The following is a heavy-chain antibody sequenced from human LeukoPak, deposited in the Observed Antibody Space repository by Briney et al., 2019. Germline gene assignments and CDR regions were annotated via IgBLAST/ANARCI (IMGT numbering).Heavy chain of an antibody. D-gene: IGHD2-21*02. CDR3: ARFCGVVTANHRGGAFDI. CDR2: INPNSGGT. J-gene: IGHJ3*02. V-gene: IGHV1-2*02. CDR1: GYTFTGYY. Sequence: ASVTVSFKASGYTFTGYYMHWVRQAPGQGLEWMGWINPNSGGTNYAQKFQGRVTMTRDTSISTAYMERSRLRSDDTAVYYCARFCGVVTANHRGGAFDIWGQGTMVTVSS.